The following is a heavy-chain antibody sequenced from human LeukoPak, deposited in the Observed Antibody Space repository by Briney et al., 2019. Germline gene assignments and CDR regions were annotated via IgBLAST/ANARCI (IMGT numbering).Heavy chain of an antibody. J-gene: IGHJ6*03. Sequence: VASVKVSCKASGGTFSSYAISWVRQAPGQGLEWMGGIIPIFGTANYAQKFQGRVTISADESTSTAYMELSSLRSEDTAVYYCARDGGAVQSLRFLEWSTRDSYYYYMDVWGKGTTVTVSS. D-gene: IGHD3-3*01. CDR2: IIPIFGTA. V-gene: IGHV1-69*13. CDR1: GGTFSSYA. CDR3: ARDGGAVQSLRFLEWSTRDSYYYYMDV.